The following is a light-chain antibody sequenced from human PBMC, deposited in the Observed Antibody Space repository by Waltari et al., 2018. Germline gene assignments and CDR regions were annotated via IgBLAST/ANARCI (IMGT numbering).Light chain of an antibody. CDR2: AAS. CDR3: QQYYTYPWT. V-gene: IGKV1-8*01. Sequence: AIRITQSPSSISAPTGDRVPIICRANKSISSYVAWYQQKPGKAHNLLIYAASTLQSGVPSRFSGSGSRTDFTLTISCLQAEDVANFYCQQYYTYPWTFGQGTKVEVK. CDR1: KSISSY. J-gene: IGKJ1*01.